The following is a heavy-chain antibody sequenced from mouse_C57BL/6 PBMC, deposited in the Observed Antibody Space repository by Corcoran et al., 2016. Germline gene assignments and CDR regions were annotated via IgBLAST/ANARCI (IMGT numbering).Heavy chain of an antibody. CDR2: INPNNGGT. J-gene: IGHJ2*01. V-gene: IGHV1-26*01. CDR1: GYTFTDYY. Sequence: EVQLQQSGPELVKPGASVKISCKASGYTFTDYYMNWVKQSHGKSLEWSGDINPNNGGTSYNQKFKGKATLTVDKSSSTAYMELRSLTSEDSAFYYCARVVVATPYSFDYWGQSTTLTVSS. CDR3: ARVVVATPYSFDY. D-gene: IGHD1-1*01.